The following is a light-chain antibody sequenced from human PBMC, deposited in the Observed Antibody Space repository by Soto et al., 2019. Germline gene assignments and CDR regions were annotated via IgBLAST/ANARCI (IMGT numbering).Light chain of an antibody. J-gene: IGLJ1*01. V-gene: IGLV2-14*03. CDR2: GVT. CDR1: HNDIGTYDY. CDR3: SSFTSDRIYG. Sequence: QSVLTQPTSVSGSPGQSITISCTGNHNDIGTYDYVSWYQQHPGRAPRLLIYGVTTRPSGISDRFSASKSGLTASLTISGLQPEDEADYYCSSFTSDRIYGFGPGTKLTVL.